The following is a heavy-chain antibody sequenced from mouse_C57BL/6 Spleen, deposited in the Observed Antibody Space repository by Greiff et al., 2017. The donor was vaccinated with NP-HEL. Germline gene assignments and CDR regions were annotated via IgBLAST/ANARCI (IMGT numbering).Heavy chain of an antibody. CDR2: INPGSGGT. CDR3: ARPLYDGYWAWFAY. J-gene: IGHJ3*01. Sequence: QVQLQQSGAELVRPGTSVKVSCKASGYAFTNYLIEWVKQRPGQGLEWIGVINPGSGGTNYNEKFKGKATLTADKSSSTAYMQLSSLTSEDSAVYFCARPLYDGYWAWFAYWGQGTLVTVSA. V-gene: IGHV1-54*01. CDR1: GYAFTNYL. D-gene: IGHD2-3*01.